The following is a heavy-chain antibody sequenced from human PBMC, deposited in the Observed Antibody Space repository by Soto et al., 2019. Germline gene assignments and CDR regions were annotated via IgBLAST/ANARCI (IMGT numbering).Heavy chain of an antibody. CDR2: IYSGGST. J-gene: IGHJ2*01. D-gene: IGHD6-19*01. CDR3: ARSYRSGWVPHWYFDL. CDR1: GFTVSSNY. Sequence: EVQLVESGGGLVQPGGSLRLSCAASGFTVSSNYMSWVRQAPGKGLEWVSVIYSGGSTYYADSVKGRFTISRDNSKNTLYLQMNSLRAEDTAVYYCARSYRSGWVPHWYFDLWGRGTLVTVSS. V-gene: IGHV3-66*01.